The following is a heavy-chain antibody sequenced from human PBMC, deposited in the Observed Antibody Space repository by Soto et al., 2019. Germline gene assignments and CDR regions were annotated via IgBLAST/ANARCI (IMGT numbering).Heavy chain of an antibody. Sequence: SETLSLTCTVSGGSISSYYWSWIRQPPGKGLEWIGYIYYSGSTNYNPSLKSRVTILVDTSKNQFSLKLSSVTAADTAVYYCAKYDGSGSARYFDYWGQGTLVTVSS. CDR3: AKYDGSGSARYFDY. D-gene: IGHD3-10*01. CDR1: GGSISSYY. CDR2: IYYSGST. J-gene: IGHJ4*02. V-gene: IGHV4-59*01.